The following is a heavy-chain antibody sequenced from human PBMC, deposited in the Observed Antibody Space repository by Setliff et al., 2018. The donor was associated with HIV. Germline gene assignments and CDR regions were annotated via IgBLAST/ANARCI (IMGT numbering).Heavy chain of an antibody. V-gene: IGHV3-48*03. CDR3: AREEPFWNGYYYTYYFDS. CDR1: GFMFSSYE. D-gene: IGHD3-3*01. J-gene: IGHJ4*02. CDR2: ISGGGRTI. Sequence: GGSLRLSCAASGFMFSSYEMNWVRQAPGKGLEWVSYISGGGRTIYHADSVKGRFTISRDNTKSSLYLQMNSLRVEDTAVYYCAREEPFWNGYYYTYYFDSWGQGTLVTVSS.